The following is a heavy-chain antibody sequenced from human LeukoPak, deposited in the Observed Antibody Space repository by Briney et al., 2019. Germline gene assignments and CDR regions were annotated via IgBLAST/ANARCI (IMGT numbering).Heavy chain of an antibody. CDR3: ARHGLIRGLIHPYYYYGMDV. D-gene: IGHD3-10*01. V-gene: IGHV1-18*04. CDR2: ISAYNGNT. Sequence: ASVKVSCKASGYTFTSYYMHWVRQAPGQGLEWMGWISAYNGNTNYAQKLQGRVTMTTDTSTSTAYMELRSLRSDDTAVYYCARHGLIRGLIHPYYYYGMDVWGQGTTVTVSS. CDR1: GYTFTSYY. J-gene: IGHJ6*02.